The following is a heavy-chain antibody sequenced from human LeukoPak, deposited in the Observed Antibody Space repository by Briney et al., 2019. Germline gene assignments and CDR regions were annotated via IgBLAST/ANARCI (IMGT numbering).Heavy chain of an antibody. CDR1: GGSISSYY. D-gene: IGHD1-26*01. CDR3: AREELHTLDI. V-gene: IGHV4-59*01. Sequence: SETLSLTCTVSGGSISSYYWSWIRQPPGKGLEWIGYIYYSGSTNYNPSLKSRVTISVDTSKNQFSLKLSPVTAADTAVYYCAREELHTLDIWGQGTMVTVSS. CDR2: IYYSGST. J-gene: IGHJ3*02.